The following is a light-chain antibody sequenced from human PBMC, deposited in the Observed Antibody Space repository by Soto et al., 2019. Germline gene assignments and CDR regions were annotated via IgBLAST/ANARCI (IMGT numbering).Light chain of an antibody. Sequence: DIVMTQSPDSLAVSLGERATINCKSSQNLLSSSDNYNYLSWVQQKPGQPPKVLIYWASTRESGVPDRFSGSGSGTEFTLTIRSLQAEDVAIYYCHQYYSGPLTFGGGTKVEIK. V-gene: IGKV4-1*01. CDR3: HQYYSGPLT. J-gene: IGKJ4*01. CDR1: QNLLSSSDNYNY. CDR2: WAS.